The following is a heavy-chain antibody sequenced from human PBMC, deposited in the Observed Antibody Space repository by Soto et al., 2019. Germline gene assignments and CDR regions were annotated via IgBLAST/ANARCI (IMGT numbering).Heavy chain of an antibody. CDR1: GGTFSSYA. D-gene: IGHD6-6*01. Sequence: GASVKVSCKASGGTFSSYAISWVRQAPGQGLEWMGGIIPIFGTANYAQKFQGRVTITADESTSTAYMELSSLRSEDTAVYYCARDTPIAARPYYYYGMDVWGQGTLVTVSS. CDR2: IIPIFGTA. V-gene: IGHV1-69*13. CDR3: ARDTPIAARPYYYYGMDV. J-gene: IGHJ6*02.